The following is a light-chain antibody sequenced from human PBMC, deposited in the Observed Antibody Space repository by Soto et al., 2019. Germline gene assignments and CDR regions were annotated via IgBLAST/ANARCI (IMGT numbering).Light chain of an antibody. CDR2: KIS. Sequence: DIVMTQTPLSSPVTLGQPASISCRSSESLVPSDGNTYLSWLHQRPGQPPRLLIYKISKRLPGVPERISGSGAGTEFTLKISRVEAEDVGIYYCMQATQFSWTFGQGTKVDIK. V-gene: IGKV2-24*01. J-gene: IGKJ1*01. CDR1: ESLVPSDGNTY. CDR3: MQATQFSWT.